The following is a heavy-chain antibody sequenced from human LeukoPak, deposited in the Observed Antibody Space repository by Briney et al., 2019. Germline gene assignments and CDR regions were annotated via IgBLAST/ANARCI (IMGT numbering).Heavy chain of an antibody. CDR1: GGSVASRAYC. CDR2: SCYSGTT. CDR3: ARYYGSGGYPFDY. V-gene: IGHV4-30-4*01. J-gene: IGHJ4*02. D-gene: IGHD3-10*01. Sequence: PSETLSLTCSVSGGSVASRAYCWSWIRQHPGKGLEWIGYSCYSGTTYYNPSLKSRVTISIDTSMNQFSLRLSSVTAADTAIYYCARYYGSGGYPFDYWGPGTVVTVSS.